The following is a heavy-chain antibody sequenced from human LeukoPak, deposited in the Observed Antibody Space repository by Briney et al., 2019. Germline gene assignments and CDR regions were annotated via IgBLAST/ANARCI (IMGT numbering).Heavy chain of an antibody. CDR3: ARPSYGSGRGDY. V-gene: IGHV3-11*06. D-gene: IGHD3-10*01. CDR1: GFTFSDYY. CDR2: ISSSSSYT. Sequence: GGSLRLSCAASGFTFSDYYMSRIRQAPGKGLEWVSYISSSSSYTNYADSVKGRFTISRDNAKNSLYLQMNRLRAEDTAVYYCARPSYGSGRGDYWGQGTLVTVSS. J-gene: IGHJ4*02.